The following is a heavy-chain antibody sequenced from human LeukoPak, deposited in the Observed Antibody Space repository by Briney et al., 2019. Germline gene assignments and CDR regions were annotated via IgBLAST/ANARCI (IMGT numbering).Heavy chain of an antibody. D-gene: IGHD3-10*01. J-gene: IGHJ4*02. CDR3: ARTLYYYGSGSYYTFFDY. V-gene: IGHV1-18*01. Sequence: ASVKVSCKASGYTFTSYGISWVRQAPGQGLEWMGWIYGYNGNTNYVQKLQGRVTMTTDTSTSTAYMELRSLRSDDTAVYYCARTLYYYGSGSYYTFFDYWGQGTLVTVSS. CDR1: GYTFTSYG. CDR2: IYGYNGNT.